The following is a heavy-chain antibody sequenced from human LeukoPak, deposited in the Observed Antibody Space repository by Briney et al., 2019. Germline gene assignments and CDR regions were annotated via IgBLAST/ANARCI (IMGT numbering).Heavy chain of an antibody. V-gene: IGHV3-21*01. J-gene: IGHJ3*02. CDR3: ARARWLFRYDAFDI. Sequence: GESLKISCKGSGYSFTSYWIGWVRQMPGKGLEWVSSISSSSSYIYYAASVKGRFTISRDNAKNSLYLQMNSLRAEDTAVYYCARARWLFRYDAFDIWGQGTMVTVSS. D-gene: IGHD3-22*01. CDR1: GYSFTSYW. CDR2: ISSSSSYI.